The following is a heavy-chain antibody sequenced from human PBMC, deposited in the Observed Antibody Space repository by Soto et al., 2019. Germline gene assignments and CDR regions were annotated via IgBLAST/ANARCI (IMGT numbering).Heavy chain of an antibody. V-gene: IGHV1-69*01. CDR3: ARSIVVVPAAMLYYYGMDV. D-gene: IGHD2-2*01. Sequence: QVQLVQSGAEVKKPGSSVKVSCKASGGTFSSYAISWVRQDPGQGLEWMGGIIPIFGTANYAQKFQGRVTITADESTSTAYMELSSLRSEDTAVYYCARSIVVVPAAMLYYYGMDVWGQGTTVPVSS. CDR2: IIPIFGTA. CDR1: GGTFSSYA. J-gene: IGHJ6*02.